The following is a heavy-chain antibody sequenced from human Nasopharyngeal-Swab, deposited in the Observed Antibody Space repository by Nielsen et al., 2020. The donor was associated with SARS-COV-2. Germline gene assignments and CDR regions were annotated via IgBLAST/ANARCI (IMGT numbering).Heavy chain of an antibody. D-gene: IGHD6-19*01. J-gene: IGHJ4*02. CDR3: ARIIRRRGWYSHVDY. V-gene: IGHV4-39*07. CDR2: TCRSGSGSA. Sequence: SETLSPTCTVSGDSISRSDDYWGWIRQTPGKGLEWIVSTCRSGSGSAYYNPSLKSRVTISIVPSKNLFSLNLKSVTAADTAVYYCARIIRRRGWYSHVDYWGQGTLVTVSS. CDR1: GDSISRSDDY.